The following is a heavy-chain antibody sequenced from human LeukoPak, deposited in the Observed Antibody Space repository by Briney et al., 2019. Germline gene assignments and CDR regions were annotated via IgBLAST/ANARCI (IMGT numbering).Heavy chain of an antibody. V-gene: IGHV1-24*01. D-gene: IGHD3-22*01. CDR1: GYTLTELS. J-gene: IGHJ4*02. CDR3: ATDSTQTRDYDSSGYYSFDY. CDR2: FDPEYGET. Sequence: ASVKVSCKVSGYTLTELSIHWVRQAPGKGLEWTGGFDPEYGETIYAQNFQGGVTMTEDTSTDTAYMELSSLRSEDTAVYYCATDSTQTRDYDSSGYYSFDYWGQGTLVTVSS.